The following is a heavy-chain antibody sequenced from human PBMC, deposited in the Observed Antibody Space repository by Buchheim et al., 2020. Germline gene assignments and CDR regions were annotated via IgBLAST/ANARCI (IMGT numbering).Heavy chain of an antibody. CDR2: INHSGST. CDR3: ARLADYVWGSSSAPIDY. Sequence: QVQLQQWGAGLLKPSETLSLTCAVYGGSFSGYYWSWIRQPPGKGLEWIGEINHSGSTNYNPSLKSRVTISVDTSKNQLSLKLSSVTAADTAVYYCARLADYVWGSSSAPIDYWGQGTL. V-gene: IGHV4-34*01. CDR1: GGSFSGYY. D-gene: IGHD3-16*01. J-gene: IGHJ4*02.